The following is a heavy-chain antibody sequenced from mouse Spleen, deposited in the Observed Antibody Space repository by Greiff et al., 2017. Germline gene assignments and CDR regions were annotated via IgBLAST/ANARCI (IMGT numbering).Heavy chain of an antibody. J-gene: IGHJ3*01. Sequence: EVMLVESGGGLVQPGGSMKLSCVASGFTFSNYWMNWVRQSPEKGLEWVAQIRLKSDNYATHYAESVKGRFTISRDDSKSSVYLQMNNLSAEDTGIYYCTGGRWFAYWGQGTLVTVSA. V-gene: IGHV6-3*01. CDR1: GFTFSNYW. CDR2: IRLKSDNYAT. CDR3: TGGRWFAY.